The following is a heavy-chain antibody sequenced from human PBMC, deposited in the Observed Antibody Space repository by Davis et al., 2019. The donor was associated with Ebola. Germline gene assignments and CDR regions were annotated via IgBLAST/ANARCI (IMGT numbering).Heavy chain of an antibody. D-gene: IGHD5-24*01. CDR2: IWFDGSHK. CDR3: AREEPMARNFDY. V-gene: IGHV3-33*01. Sequence: PWGSLRLSCAASGFTFSSYGMHWVRYAPGKGLDWVAVIWFDGSHKYYADSVKGRFTISRDNSKNTVYLQMNSLRAGDTAVYYCAREEPMARNFDYWGQGTLVTVSS. CDR1: GFTFSSYG. J-gene: IGHJ4*02.